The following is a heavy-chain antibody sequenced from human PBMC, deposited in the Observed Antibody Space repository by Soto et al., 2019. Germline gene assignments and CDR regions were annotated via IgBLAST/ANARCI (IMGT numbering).Heavy chain of an antibody. CDR3: ATLGYCSSTSCFYYYYGMDV. CDR2: FDPEDGET. CDR1: GYTLTELS. J-gene: IGHJ6*02. Sequence: ASVKVSCEVSGYTLTELSMHWVRQAHGKGLEWMGGFDPEDGETIYAQKFQGRVTMTEDTSTDTAYMELSSLRSEDTAVYYCATLGYCSSTSCFYYYYGMDVWGQGTTVTVSS. V-gene: IGHV1-24*01. D-gene: IGHD2-2*03.